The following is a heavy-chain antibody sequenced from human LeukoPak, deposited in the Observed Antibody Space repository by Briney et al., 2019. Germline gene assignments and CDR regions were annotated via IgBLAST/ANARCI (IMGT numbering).Heavy chain of an antibody. J-gene: IGHJ4*02. Sequence: PGGSLRLSCGASGFTFSNYWMSWVRQAPGKGLEWVINISQDGSGKNYADSVEGRFTISRDNSKNTLYLQMNSLRAEDTAVYYCANGGYSCGYDYDSSGRTKAVDYWGQGTLVTVSS. V-gene: IGHV3-7*03. CDR3: ANGGYSCGYDYDSSGRTKAVDY. CDR2: ISQDGSGK. CDR1: GFTFSNYW. D-gene: IGHD5-18*01.